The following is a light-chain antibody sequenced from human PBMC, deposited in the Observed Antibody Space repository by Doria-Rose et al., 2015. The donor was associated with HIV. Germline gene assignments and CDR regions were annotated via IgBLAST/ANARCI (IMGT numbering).Light chain of an antibody. CDR1: SGPVTGAYY. V-gene: IGLV8-61*01. CDR3: VLYMGSGIWM. J-gene: IGLJ3*02. Sequence: QAVVTQEPSSSVSLGGTVTLTCGLTSGPVTGAYYPSWHQQTPGQAPRTLIYNTYSLSSGVSDRFSGSILGNKAALTISGAQADDESDYYCVLYMGSGIWMFSGGTELTVL. CDR2: NTY.